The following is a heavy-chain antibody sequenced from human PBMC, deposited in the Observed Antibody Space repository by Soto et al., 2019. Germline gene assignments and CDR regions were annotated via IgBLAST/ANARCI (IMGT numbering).Heavy chain of an antibody. CDR3: ARESIRYSDS. Sequence: QVQLQQWGAGLLKSSETLSLTCAVSGASLSGYWTWIRQSPGGGLQWIGEINHSGTTKYNPSLRSRVTLSLDTSKNHLSLNLNSVTAADTAVYYCARESIRYSDSWGQGTRVTVSS. V-gene: IGHV4-34*01. J-gene: IGHJ4*02. CDR1: GASLSGY. CDR2: INHSGTT. D-gene: IGHD3-16*02.